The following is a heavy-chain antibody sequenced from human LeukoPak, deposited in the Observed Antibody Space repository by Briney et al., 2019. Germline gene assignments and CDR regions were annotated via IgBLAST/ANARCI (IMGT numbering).Heavy chain of an antibody. CDR1: GGSFSGYY. Sequence: PSETLSLTCAVYGGSFSGYYWSWIRQPPGKGLEWIGEINHSGSTNYNPSLKSRVTISVDTSKNQFSLKLSSVTAADTAVYYCARQEGYSYGYFDYWGQGTLVTVSS. D-gene: IGHD5-18*01. J-gene: IGHJ4*02. CDR2: INHSGST. CDR3: ARQEGYSYGYFDY. V-gene: IGHV4-34*01.